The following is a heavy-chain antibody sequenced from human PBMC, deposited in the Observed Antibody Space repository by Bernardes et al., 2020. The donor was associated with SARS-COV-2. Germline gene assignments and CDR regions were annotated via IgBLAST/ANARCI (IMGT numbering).Heavy chain of an antibody. CDR3: ARRTPPLVVITLDY. J-gene: IGHJ4*02. CDR1: GGSFSGYY. CDR2: INHSGST. V-gene: IGHV4-34*01. D-gene: IGHD3-22*01. Sequence: SETLSLTCAVYGGSFSGYYWSWIRQPPGKGLEWIGEINHSGSTNYNPSLKSRVTISVDTSKNQFSLKLSSVTAADTAVYYCARRTPPLVVITLDYWGQGTLVTVSS.